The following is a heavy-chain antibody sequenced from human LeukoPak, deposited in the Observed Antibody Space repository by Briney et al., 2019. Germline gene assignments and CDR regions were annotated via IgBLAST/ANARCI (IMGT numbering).Heavy chain of an antibody. CDR1: GFTFSTYW. CDR2: IKRDGSEK. J-gene: IGHJ4*02. Sequence: GGSLRLSCAASGFTFSTYWMSWVRQAPGKGLEWVANIKRDGSEKYYADSVKGRFNISRDNAENSLYLQMNSLRAEDTAVYCCAREAMRSSSWFFDSWGQGTLVTVSS. D-gene: IGHD6-13*01. V-gene: IGHV3-7*03. CDR3: AREAMRSSSWFFDS.